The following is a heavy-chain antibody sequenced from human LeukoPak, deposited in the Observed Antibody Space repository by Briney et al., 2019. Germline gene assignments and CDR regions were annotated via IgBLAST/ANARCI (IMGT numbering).Heavy chain of an antibody. V-gene: IGHV3-23*01. J-gene: IGHJ4*02. D-gene: IGHD3-3*01. CDR1: GFTFPFSTYA. Sequence: PGGSLRLSCAASGFTFPFSTYAMNWIRQAPGKGLEWVSVISSTGATTYYADSVKGRFTISRDNSKNSLYLRMNSLRAEDTAVYYCARDALTIFGVVFDYWGQGILVTVSS. CDR2: ISSTGATT. CDR3: ARDALTIFGVVFDY.